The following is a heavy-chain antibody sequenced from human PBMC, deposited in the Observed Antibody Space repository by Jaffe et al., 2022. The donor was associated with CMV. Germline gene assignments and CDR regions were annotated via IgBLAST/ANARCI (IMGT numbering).Heavy chain of an antibody. D-gene: IGHD3-3*01. CDR2: IRSKAYGGTT. J-gene: IGHJ4*02. V-gene: IGHV3-49*04. CDR3: TRDYDFWSGYYVLPFDY. Sequence: EVQLVESGGGLVQPGRSLRLSCTASGFTFGDYAMSWVRQAPGKGLEWVGFIRSKAYGGTTEYAASVKGRFTISRDDSKSIAYLQMNSLKTEDTAVYYCTRDYDFWSGYYVLPFDYWGQGTLVTVSS. CDR1: GFTFGDYA.